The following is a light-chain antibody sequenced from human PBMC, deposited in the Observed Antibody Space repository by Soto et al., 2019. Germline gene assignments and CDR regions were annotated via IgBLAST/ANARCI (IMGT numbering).Light chain of an antibody. CDR1: QSVSNN. J-gene: IGKJ1*01. CDR3: QQYNNWPPLT. V-gene: IGKV3-15*01. Sequence: ILMTQSPDTLSVSPGERATLSCRASQSVSNNLAWYQQKPGQAPRLLIYDASTRATGIPARFSGSGSGTEFTLTISGLQSEDFAVYYCQQYNNWPPLTFGQGTKVEIK. CDR2: DAS.